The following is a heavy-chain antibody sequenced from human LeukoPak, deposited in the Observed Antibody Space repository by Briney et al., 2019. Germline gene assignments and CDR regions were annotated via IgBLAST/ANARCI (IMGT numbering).Heavy chain of an antibody. Sequence: GASVKVSCKASGYTFTSYDINWVRQVTGQGLEWMGWMNPNSGNTGYAQKFQGRVTMTRNTSISTAYMELSSLRSEDTAVYYCARLVVVAATLNYGMDVWGQGTTVTVSS. V-gene: IGHV1-8*01. CDR1: GYTFTSYD. CDR3: ARLVVVAATLNYGMDV. D-gene: IGHD2-15*01. J-gene: IGHJ6*02. CDR2: MNPNSGNT.